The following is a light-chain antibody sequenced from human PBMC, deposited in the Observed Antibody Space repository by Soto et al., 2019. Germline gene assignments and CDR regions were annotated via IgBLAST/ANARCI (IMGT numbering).Light chain of an antibody. CDR3: QQYGSSPVT. J-gene: IGKJ3*01. Sequence: EIVLTQSPGTLSLSPGERATLSCRASQSVSSSYLAWYQQTPGQAPRLLIYGASSRATGIPDRFSGSGSGTDFTLTISRLEPEEFAVYYCQQYGSSPVTFGPGTKVDIK. CDR1: QSVSSSY. V-gene: IGKV3-20*01. CDR2: GAS.